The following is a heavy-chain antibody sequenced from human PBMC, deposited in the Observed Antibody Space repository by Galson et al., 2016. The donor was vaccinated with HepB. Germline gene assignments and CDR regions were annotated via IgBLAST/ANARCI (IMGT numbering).Heavy chain of an antibody. Sequence: SLRLSCAASGFTFSSYAMSWVRQAPGKGLEWLAVIWHDGSEEYYGDSAKGRFTISRDNSRNTVYLQMNSLRAEDTAVYYCASTLLCVDQRCHSYLDPWGQGTLVTVSS. CDR1: GFTFSSYA. CDR3: ASTLLCVDQRCHSYLDP. CDR2: IWHDGSEE. D-gene: IGHD4-11*01. J-gene: IGHJ5*02. V-gene: IGHV3-33*08.